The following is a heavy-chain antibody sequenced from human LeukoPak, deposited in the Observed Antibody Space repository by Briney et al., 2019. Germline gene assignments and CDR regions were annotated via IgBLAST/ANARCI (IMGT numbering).Heavy chain of an antibody. CDR2: ISAGNGNT. D-gene: IGHD1-1*01. CDR1: GYTFTSYA. CDR3: ARGTGTTRGLVYYYYGMDV. J-gene: IGHJ6*02. V-gene: IGHV1-3*01. Sequence: ASVKVSCKASGYTFTSYANHWVRQAPGQRLEWMGWISAGNGNTKYSQKFQGRVTITADESTSTAYMELSSLRSEDTAVYYCARGTGTTRGLVYYYYGMDVWGQGTTVTVSS.